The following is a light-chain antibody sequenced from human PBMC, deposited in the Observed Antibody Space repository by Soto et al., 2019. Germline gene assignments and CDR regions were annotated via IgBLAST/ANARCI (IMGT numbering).Light chain of an antibody. CDR3: CSYAGSSTSYV. CDR2: EVS. CDR1: SRDVGSYNL. J-gene: IGLJ1*01. Sequence: QSVLTQPGSVSGSPGQSITISCTGTSRDVGSYNLVSWYQQHPGKAPKLMIYEVSKRPSGVSNSFSGSKSGNTASLTISGLQSEDEADYYCCSYAGSSTSYVFGTGTKVTVL. V-gene: IGLV2-23*02.